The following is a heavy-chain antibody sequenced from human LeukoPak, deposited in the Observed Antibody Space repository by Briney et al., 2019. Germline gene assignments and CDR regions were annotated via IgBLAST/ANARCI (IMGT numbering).Heavy chain of an antibody. D-gene: IGHD6-13*01. J-gene: IGHJ4*02. CDR1: GFTFSSYG. V-gene: IGHV3-33*01. CDR3: ARPDSGYSSSAPPDY. Sequence: GGSLRLSCAAWGFTFSSYGMHWVRQAPAKGLEWVAVIWYDGSKKYYADSVKGRCTISRDNSKNTLYLQLNSLRAEDTAVSYCARPDSGYSSSAPPDYWGQGTLVTVSS. CDR2: IWYDGSKK.